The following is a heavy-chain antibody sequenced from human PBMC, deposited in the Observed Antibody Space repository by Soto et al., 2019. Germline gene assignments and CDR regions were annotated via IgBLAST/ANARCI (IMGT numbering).Heavy chain of an antibody. CDR2: MNPNSGNT. D-gene: IGHD2-15*01. CDR3: ARDPGYCSGGSCSRGAFDI. Sequence: HVQLVQSGAEVKKPGASVKVSCRASGYTFSSYDINWVRQATGQGLEWMGWMNPNSGNTGYAQKFRGRVTMTRNTAISTAYMELSSLRSEDTAVYYCARDPGYCSGGSCSRGAFDIWGQGAMVTVSS. V-gene: IGHV1-8*01. CDR1: GYTFSSYD. J-gene: IGHJ3*02.